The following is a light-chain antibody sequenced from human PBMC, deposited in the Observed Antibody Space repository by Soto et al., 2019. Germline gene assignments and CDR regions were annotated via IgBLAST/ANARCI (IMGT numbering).Light chain of an antibody. CDR3: SSYKSSSTLPYV. J-gene: IGLJ1*01. CDR2: DVN. CDR1: SSDVGGYNL. V-gene: IGLV2-14*01. Sequence: QSALTQPASVSGSPGQSITISCTGTSSDVGGYNLVSWYQQYPDKAPKLMIFDVNTRPSGVSNRFSGSKSGNTASLTISGLQAEDDADYYCSSYKSSSTLPYVFGTGTKLTVL.